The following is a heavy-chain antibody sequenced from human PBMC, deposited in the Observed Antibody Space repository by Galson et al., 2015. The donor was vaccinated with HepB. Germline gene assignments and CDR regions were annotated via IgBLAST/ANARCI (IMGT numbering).Heavy chain of an antibody. V-gene: IGHV3-30*18. CDR3: AKGGCSSTSCYPLGYYMDV. Sequence: SLRLSCAASGFSFSSYAMSWVRQAPGKGLEWVAVISYDGSNKYYADSVKGRFTISRDNSKNTPYLQMNSLRAEDTAVYYCAKGGCSSTSCYPLGYYMDVWGKGTTVTVSS. CDR1: GFSFSSYA. J-gene: IGHJ6*03. D-gene: IGHD2-2*01. CDR2: ISYDGSNK.